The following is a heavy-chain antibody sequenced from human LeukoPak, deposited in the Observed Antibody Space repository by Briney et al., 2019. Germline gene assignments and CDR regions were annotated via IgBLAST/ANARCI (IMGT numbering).Heavy chain of an antibody. V-gene: IGHV4-34*01. CDR3: ARARTGEFDY. Sequence: SETLSLTCAVYGGSFSGYYWSWIRQPPGKGLEWIGEINHSGSTNYNPSLRSRVTISVDTYKNQFSLKLSSVTAADTAVYYCARARTGEFDYWGQGTLVTVSS. D-gene: IGHD7-27*01. CDR1: GGSFSGYY. J-gene: IGHJ4*02. CDR2: INHSGST.